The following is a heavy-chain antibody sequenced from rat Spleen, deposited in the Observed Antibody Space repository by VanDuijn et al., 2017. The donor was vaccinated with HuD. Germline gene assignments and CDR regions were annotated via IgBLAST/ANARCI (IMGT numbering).Heavy chain of an antibody. J-gene: IGHJ1*01. CDR1: GFTFSNFY. CDR3: ARHSEGTDHWYFDF. V-gene: IGHV5-25*01. D-gene: IGHD1-11*01. CDR2: ITAGGDDT. Sequence: EVQLVESGAGLVQPGRSMNLSCAASGFTFSNFYMAWVRQAPTKGLEWVASITAGGDDTYYRDSVKGRFTISRDNAKSTLYLQMDSLRSEDTATYYCARHSEGTDHWYFDFWGPGTMVTVSS.